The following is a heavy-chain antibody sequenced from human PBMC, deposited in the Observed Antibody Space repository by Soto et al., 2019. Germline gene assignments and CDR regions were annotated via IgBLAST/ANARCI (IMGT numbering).Heavy chain of an antibody. CDR3: AKVRSYYGSGSYYPALDY. CDR2: ISYDGSNK. V-gene: IGHV3-30*18. D-gene: IGHD3-10*01. CDR1: GFTFSSYG. J-gene: IGHJ4*02. Sequence: HPGGSLRLSCAASGFTFSSYGMHWVRQAPGKGLEWVAVISYDGSNKYYADSVKGRFTISRDNSKNTLYLQMNSLRAEDTAVYYCAKVRSYYGSGSYYPALDYWGQGTLVTVSS.